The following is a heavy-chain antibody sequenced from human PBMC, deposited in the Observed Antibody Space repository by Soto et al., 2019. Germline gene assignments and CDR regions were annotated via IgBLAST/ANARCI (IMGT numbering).Heavy chain of an antibody. J-gene: IGHJ5*02. CDR3: ARDSRIAAAVPNWFDP. Sequence: SETLSLTGTVSGGSISSYYWSWIRQPPGKGLEWIGDIYYSGSTNYNPSLKSRVTISVDTSKNQFSLKLSSVTAADTAVYYCARDSRIAAAVPNWFDPWGQGTLVTVSS. V-gene: IGHV4-59*01. CDR1: GGSISSYY. CDR2: IYYSGST. D-gene: IGHD6-13*01.